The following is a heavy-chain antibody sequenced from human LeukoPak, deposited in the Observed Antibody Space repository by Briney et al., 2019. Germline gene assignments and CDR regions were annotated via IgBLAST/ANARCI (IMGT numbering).Heavy chain of an antibody. V-gene: IGHV1-2*02. J-gene: IGHJ5*02. Sequence: ASVKVSCKASGYTFTGYYMHWVRQAPRQGLEWMGWINPNSGGTNYAQKFQGRVTMTRDTSISTAYMELSRLRSDDTAVYYCAREFQGDGMNWFDPWGQGTLVTVSS. CDR2: INPNSGGT. CDR1: GYTFTGYY. CDR3: AREFQGDGMNWFDP. D-gene: IGHD5-24*01.